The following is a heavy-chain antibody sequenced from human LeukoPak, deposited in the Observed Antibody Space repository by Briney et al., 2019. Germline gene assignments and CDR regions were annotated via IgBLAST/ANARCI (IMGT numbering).Heavy chain of an antibody. Sequence: ALVKVSCKASGGTFSSYAISWVRQAPGQGLEWMGGIIPIFGTANYAQKFQGRVTITADESTSTAYMELSSLRSEDTAVYYCASQDYYDQQKPFDYWGQGTLVTVSS. CDR2: IIPIFGTA. V-gene: IGHV1-69*13. J-gene: IGHJ4*02. CDR1: GGTFSSYA. D-gene: IGHD3-22*01. CDR3: ASQDYYDQQKPFDY.